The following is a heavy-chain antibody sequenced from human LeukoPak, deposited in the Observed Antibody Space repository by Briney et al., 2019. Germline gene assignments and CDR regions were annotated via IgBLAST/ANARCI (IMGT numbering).Heavy chain of an antibody. D-gene: IGHD3-16*02. J-gene: IGHJ4*02. V-gene: IGHV3-23*01. CDR2: ISGSGGST. CDR3: AKDRDVWGCYRYTLDY. Sequence: GGSLRLSCAASGFTFSSYAMSWVRQAPGKGLEWVSAISGSGGSTYYADSVKGRFTISRDNSKNTLYLQMNSLRAEDTAVYYCAKDRDVWGCYRYTLDYWGQGTLVTVSS. CDR1: GFTFSSYA.